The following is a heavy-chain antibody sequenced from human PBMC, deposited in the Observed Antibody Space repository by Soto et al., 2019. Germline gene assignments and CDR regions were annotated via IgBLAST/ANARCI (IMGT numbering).Heavy chain of an antibody. D-gene: IGHD2-15*01. CDR1: GYSFTNSG. CDR2: ISGYNGNT. J-gene: IGHJ6*02. Sequence: QVQLVQTGGEMKKPGASVKVSCKASGYSFTNSGITWVRQAPGQGLEWRGWISGYNGNTNYAQKFQGRVTMTADRSTRTSDMELRSLSSDDTAVYFCATGTGSVRYFYYYGMDVWGQGTTVTVSS. V-gene: IGHV1-18*01. CDR3: ATGTGSVRYFYYYGMDV.